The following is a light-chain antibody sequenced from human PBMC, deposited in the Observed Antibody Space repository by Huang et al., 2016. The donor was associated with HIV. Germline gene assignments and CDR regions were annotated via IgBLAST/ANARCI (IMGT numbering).Light chain of an antibody. CDR3: QQYNVYHT. J-gene: IGKJ2*01. CDR2: KAS. CDR1: QRISSC. V-gene: IGKV1-5*03. Sequence: DIQMIQSPSTLSASVGDRVTITCRASQRISSCLAWFQNTPGKAPKLLIYKASILESGVPSRFSGRGSGTEFTLTISSLQPDDSATYYCQQYNVYHTFGQGTKLEIK.